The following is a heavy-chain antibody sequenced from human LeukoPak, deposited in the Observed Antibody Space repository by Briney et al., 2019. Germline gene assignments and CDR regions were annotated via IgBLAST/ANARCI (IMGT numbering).Heavy chain of an antibody. CDR2: IYTSGST. D-gene: IGHD3-10*01. CDR1: GGSISSGSYY. CDR3: ARQFRIGDGSGSYPDAFDI. J-gene: IGHJ3*02. Sequence: PSETPSLTCTVSGGSISSGSYYWSWIRQPAGKGLEWIGRIYTSGSTNYNPSLKSRVTISVDTSKNQFSLKLSSVTAADTAVYYCARQFRIGDGSGSYPDAFDIWGQGTMVTVSS. V-gene: IGHV4-61*02.